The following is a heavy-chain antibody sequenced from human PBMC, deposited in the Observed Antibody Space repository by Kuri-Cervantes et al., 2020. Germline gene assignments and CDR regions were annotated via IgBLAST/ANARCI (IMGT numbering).Heavy chain of an antibody. CDR1: GFTFSSYE. CDR3: ARGVLAYGSGSYYNALLDY. CDR2: INSDGSST. J-gene: IGHJ4*02. V-gene: IGHV3-74*01. D-gene: IGHD3-10*01. Sequence: GESLKISCAASGFTFSSYEMNWVRQAPGKGLVWVSRINSDGSSTSYADSVKGRFTISRDNAKNTLYLQMNRLRAEDTAVYCCARGVLAYGSGSYYNALLDYWGQGTLVTVSS.